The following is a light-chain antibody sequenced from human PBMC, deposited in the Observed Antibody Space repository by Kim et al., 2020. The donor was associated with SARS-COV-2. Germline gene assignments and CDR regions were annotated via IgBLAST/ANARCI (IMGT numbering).Light chain of an antibody. CDR2: SKN. CDR3: NSRDSNENVF. J-gene: IGLJ2*01. Sequence: ALGQTVRITGQGDSLRSYYATLYQQKPGEAPISVSYSKNNRPSGIPDRFSGSSSGNTASLTITGTQAGDEADYDCNSRDSNENVFFGGGTQLTVL. V-gene: IGLV3-19*01. CDR1: SLRSYY.